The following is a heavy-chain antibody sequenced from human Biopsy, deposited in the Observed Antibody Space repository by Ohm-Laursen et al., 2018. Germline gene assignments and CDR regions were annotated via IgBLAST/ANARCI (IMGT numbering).Heavy chain of an antibody. Sequence: SLRLSCIASGLTFSRYSMHWVRQAPGKGLEWVSSISSSSNFIYYGDSVKGRFTISRDNAKNSLYLQMNGLRAGDTAVYYCARVLLPAAAVHYGMDVWGQGTTVTVSS. D-gene: IGHD2-2*01. CDR2: ISSSSNFI. CDR3: ARVLLPAAAVHYGMDV. CDR1: GLTFSRYS. J-gene: IGHJ6*02. V-gene: IGHV3-21*01.